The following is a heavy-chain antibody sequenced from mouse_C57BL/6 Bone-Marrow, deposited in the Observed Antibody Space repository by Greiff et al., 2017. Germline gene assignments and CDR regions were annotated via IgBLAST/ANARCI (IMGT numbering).Heavy chain of an antibody. D-gene: IGHD1-1*01. Sequence: VQLKESGGDLVKPGGSLKLSCAASGFTFSSYGMSWVRQTPDKRLEWVATISSGGSYTYYPDSVKGRFTISRDNATNTPYQQMSSLKSEDTAMYYCARHGSSPNYYAMDYWGQGTSVTVSS. CDR1: GFTFSSYG. V-gene: IGHV5-6*01. J-gene: IGHJ4*01. CDR2: ISSGGSYT. CDR3: ARHGSSPNYYAMDY.